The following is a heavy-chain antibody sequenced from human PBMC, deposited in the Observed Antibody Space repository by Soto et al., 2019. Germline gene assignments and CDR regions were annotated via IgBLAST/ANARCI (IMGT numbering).Heavy chain of an antibody. CDR2: IASGGGGT. CDR3: LREREGDGFAEL. V-gene: IGHV3-23*01. Sequence: SGGSLRLSCAASGFTFSSYAMSWVRQAPGKGLEWVSTIASGGGGTYYADSVKGRFSVSRDNSKNTVSLQMNSLRVEDTAIYYCLREREGDGFAELWGQGTLVTVSS. D-gene: IGHD1-26*01. CDR1: GFTFSSYA. J-gene: IGHJ4*02.